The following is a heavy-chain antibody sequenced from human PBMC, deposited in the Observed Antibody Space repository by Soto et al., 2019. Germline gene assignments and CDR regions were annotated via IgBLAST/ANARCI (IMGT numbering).Heavy chain of an antibody. CDR3: ARSSYYGSDTYTDYGVVV. CDR1: GYTFTYVY. V-gene: IGHV1-45*02. Sequence: QMHLVQSGAEVKRTGSSVKISCKASGYTFTYVYLHWVRQAPGQSLEWMGCITPYNGNTRYAQKFQDRVTIIRDGSLTVFLELSSLRSEDTAIYYCARSSYYGSDTYTDYGVVVWGQGTTVTVSS. D-gene: IGHD3-10*01. J-gene: IGHJ6*02. CDR2: ITPYNGNT.